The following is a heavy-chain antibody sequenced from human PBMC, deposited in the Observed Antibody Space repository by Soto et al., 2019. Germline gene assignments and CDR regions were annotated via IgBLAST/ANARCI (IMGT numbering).Heavy chain of an antibody. CDR2: TSYDGDKE. Sequence: PGGSLRLSCAASGFTFSNYGMHWVRQAPDKGLEWVAVTSYDGDKEYYADSVKGRFTISRDNSKNTLYLQMNSLRVEDTAVYYCAKDIALVRGVIIDLDVWGQGTTVTVSS. V-gene: IGHV3-30*18. D-gene: IGHD3-10*01. CDR1: GFTFSNYG. J-gene: IGHJ6*02. CDR3: AKDIALVRGVIIDLDV.